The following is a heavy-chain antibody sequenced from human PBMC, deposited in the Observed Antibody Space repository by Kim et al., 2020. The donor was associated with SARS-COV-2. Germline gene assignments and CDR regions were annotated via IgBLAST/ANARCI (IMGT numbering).Heavy chain of an antibody. J-gene: IGHJ3*02. CDR1: GGSINSYY. D-gene: IGHD1-26*01. V-gene: IGHV4-59*01. CDR2: IYYSGST. Sequence: SETLSLTCTVSGGSINSYYWSWIRQPPGKGLEWIAYIYYSGSTNYNPSLKSRVTISVDTSKNQFSLKLSSVTAADTAMYYCARDKAGGSGIWGQGTMVTVSS. CDR3: ARDKAGGSGI.